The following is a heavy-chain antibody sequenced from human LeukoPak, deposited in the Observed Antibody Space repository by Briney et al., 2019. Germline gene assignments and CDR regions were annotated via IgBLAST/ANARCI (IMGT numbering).Heavy chain of an antibody. Sequence: PGGSLRLSCVASGFTFSSYSMNWVRQAPGKGLEWVSSIGSSSSYIYYADSVKGRFTISRDNAKNSLYLQMNSLRAEDTAVYYCANARLSGPSGYWGQGTLVTVSS. V-gene: IGHV3-21*01. CDR3: ANARLSGPSGY. CDR1: GFTFSSYS. CDR2: IGSSSSYI. J-gene: IGHJ4*02. D-gene: IGHD6-19*01.